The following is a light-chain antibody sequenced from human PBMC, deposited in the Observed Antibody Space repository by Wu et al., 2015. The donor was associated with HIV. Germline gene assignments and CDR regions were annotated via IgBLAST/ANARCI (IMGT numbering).Light chain of an antibody. CDR2: GAS. CDR3: QQYGRSVT. CDR1: HSVSSRY. V-gene: IGKV3-20*01. Sequence: EIVLTQSPGTLSLSPGESASLSCRASHSVSSRYLAWYQQKPGQAPRLLIYGASSRATAISDRFNGSGSGTDFTLTINRLEPEDFAVYYCQQYGRSVTFGQGTKVEIK. J-gene: IGKJ1*01.